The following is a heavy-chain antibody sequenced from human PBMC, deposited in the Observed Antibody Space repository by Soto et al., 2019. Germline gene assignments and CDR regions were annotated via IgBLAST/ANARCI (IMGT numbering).Heavy chain of an antibody. V-gene: IGHV3-30*18. CDR1: GFTFSSYG. CDR3: AKDFETNYGTVTTTVWDY. J-gene: IGHJ4*02. CDR2: ISYDGSNK. D-gene: IGHD4-4*01. Sequence: GGSLRLSCAASGFTFSSYGMHWVRQAPGKGLEWVAVISYDGSNKYYADSVKGRFTISRDNSKNTLYLQMNSLRAEDTAVYYCAKDFETNYGTVTTTVWDYWGQGTLVTVSS.